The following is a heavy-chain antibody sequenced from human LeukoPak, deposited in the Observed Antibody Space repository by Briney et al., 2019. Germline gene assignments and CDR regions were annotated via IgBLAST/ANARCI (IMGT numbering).Heavy chain of an antibody. J-gene: IGHJ2*01. CDR1: GYTFTVYY. V-gene: IGHV1-2*02. CDR3: ARVGRTYYYDSTSNWYFDL. D-gene: IGHD3-22*01. Sequence: ASVRVSCKASGYTFTVYYMHWVRQAPGQGGERRGWINPNRGGPNYAQKFQGRVTIKRETPSSTAYMELSSLRSEDTAVYYCARVGRTYYYDSTSNWYFDLWGRGTLVTVSS. CDR2: INPNRGGP.